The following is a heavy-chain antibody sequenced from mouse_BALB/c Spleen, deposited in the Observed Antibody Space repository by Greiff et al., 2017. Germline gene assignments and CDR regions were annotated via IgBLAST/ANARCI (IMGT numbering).Heavy chain of an antibody. J-gene: IGHJ4*01. V-gene: IGHV3-2*02. D-gene: IGHD2-1*01. CDR1: GYSITSDYV. CDR2: ISYSGST. CDR3: ARSGNYVSMDY. Sequence: DVQLQESGPGLVKPSQSLSLTCTATGYSITSDYVWYLIRQSPGNKLEWMGYISYSGSTSYNPTLKSRTSITRDTSKNQFFLQLNSLTTEDTATYCCARSGNYVSMDYWGQGTSVTVSS.